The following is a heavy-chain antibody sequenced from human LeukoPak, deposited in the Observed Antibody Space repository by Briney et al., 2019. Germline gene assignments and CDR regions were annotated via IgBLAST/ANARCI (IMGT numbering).Heavy chain of an antibody. D-gene: IGHD4-17*01. V-gene: IGHV1-69*13. J-gene: IGHJ3*02. CDR2: IIPIFGTA. CDR1: GGTFSSYA. CDR3: ARSDYGRNDAFDI. Sequence: ASVKVSCKASGGTFSSYAISWVRQAPGQGVEWMGGIIPIFGTANYAQKFQGRVTITADESTSTAYMELSSLRSEDTAVYYCARSDYGRNDAFDIWGQGTMVTASS.